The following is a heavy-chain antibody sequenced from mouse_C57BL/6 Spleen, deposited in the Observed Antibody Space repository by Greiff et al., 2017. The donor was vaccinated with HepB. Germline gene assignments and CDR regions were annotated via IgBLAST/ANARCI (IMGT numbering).Heavy chain of an antibody. CDR2: ISDGGSYT. CDR1: GFTFSSYA. J-gene: IGHJ4*01. CDR3: ARDDPAPDY. V-gene: IGHV5-4*01. Sequence: EVKLVESGGGLVKPGGSLKLSCAASGFTFSSYAMSWVRQTPEKRLEWVATISDGGSYTYYPDNVKGRFTISRDNAKNNLYLQMSHLKSEDTAMYYCARDDPAPDYWGQGTSVTVSS.